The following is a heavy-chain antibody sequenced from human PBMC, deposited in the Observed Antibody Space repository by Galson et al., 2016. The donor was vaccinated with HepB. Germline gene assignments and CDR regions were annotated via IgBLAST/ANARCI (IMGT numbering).Heavy chain of an antibody. CDR1: GYTLTELS. CDR2: FDPEDGVT. V-gene: IGHV1-24*01. J-gene: IGHJ6*02. Sequence: SVKASCKVSGYTLTELSIHWVRQAPGKGLEWMGGFDPEDGVTTYTQKFQGRFPMTEDTSTDTAYMELSSLISEDTAVYYCATGLPSRGYSGYVSYQYFGMDVWGQGTTVTVSS. D-gene: IGHD5-12*01. CDR3: ATGLPSRGYSGYVSYQYFGMDV.